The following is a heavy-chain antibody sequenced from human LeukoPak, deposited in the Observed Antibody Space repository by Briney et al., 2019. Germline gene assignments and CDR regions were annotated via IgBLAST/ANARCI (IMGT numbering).Heavy chain of an antibody. CDR1: GGSISSYY. CDR3: ARGPYCGGDCYFDY. Sequence: SETLSLTCTVSGGSISSYYWSWIRQPAGKGLEWIGRIYTSGTTNYNPSLKSRVTMSVDTSKSQFSLKLTSVTAADTAVYYCARGPYCGGDCYFDYWGQETLVTVSS. CDR2: IYTSGTT. V-gene: IGHV4-4*07. D-gene: IGHD2-21*02. J-gene: IGHJ4*02.